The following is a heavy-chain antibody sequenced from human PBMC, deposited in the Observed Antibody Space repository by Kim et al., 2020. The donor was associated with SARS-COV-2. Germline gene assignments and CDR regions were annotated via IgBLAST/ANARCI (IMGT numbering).Heavy chain of an antibody. J-gene: IGHJ4*02. V-gene: IGHV3-21*01. D-gene: IGHD3-10*01. Sequence: GGSLRLSCAASGFTFSSYSMNWVRQAPGKGLEWVSSISSSSSYIYYADSVRGRFTISRDNAKNSLYLQMNSLRAEDTAVYYCARDRAGGGRGDFDYWGQGTLVTVSS. CDR3: ARDRAGGGRGDFDY. CDR2: ISSSSSYI. CDR1: GFTFSSYS.